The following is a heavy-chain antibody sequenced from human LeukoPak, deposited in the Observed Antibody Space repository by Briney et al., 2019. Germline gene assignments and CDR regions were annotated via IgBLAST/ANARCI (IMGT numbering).Heavy chain of an antibody. CDR3: ARGVNGDSRFDP. J-gene: IGHJ5*02. CDR2: ISRSGSTT. Sequence: GGSLRLSCVGSGFTFSADSMNWVRQAPDKGLEWISYISRSGSTTYYGDSVKGRSTISRDNAKNSVFLQLNSLRDEDTAVYYCARGVNGDSRFDPWGQGTLVTVSS. CDR1: GFTFSADS. D-gene: IGHD4-17*01. V-gene: IGHV3-48*02.